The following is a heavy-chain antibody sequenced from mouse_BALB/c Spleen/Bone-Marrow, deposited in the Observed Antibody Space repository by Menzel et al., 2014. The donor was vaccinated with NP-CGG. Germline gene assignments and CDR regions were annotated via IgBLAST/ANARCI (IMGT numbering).Heavy chain of an antibody. Sequence: VKLMESGPELAKPGASVKMSCKASGYTFTDTWIHWLKQRPGQGLEWIGYINPSTGYAEYNQNFKDKATLTVDKSSSTAYMQLSSLTSEDSAVYYCARDYWGQGTTLTVSS. J-gene: IGHJ2*01. V-gene: IGHV1-7*01. CDR2: INPSTGYA. CDR3: ARDY. CDR1: GYTFTDTW.